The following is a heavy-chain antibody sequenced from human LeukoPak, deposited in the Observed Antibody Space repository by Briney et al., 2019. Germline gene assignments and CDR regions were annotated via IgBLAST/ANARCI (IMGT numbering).Heavy chain of an antibody. D-gene: IGHD3-10*01. Sequence: SETLSLTCTVSGGSLSSYYWSWIRQPPGKGLEWIGYIYYSGSTNYNPSLKSRVTISVDTSKNQFSLKLSSVTAADTAVYYCARPIYYYGSGRWAFDIWGQGTMVTVSS. V-gene: IGHV4-59*08. CDR3: ARPIYYYGSGRWAFDI. CDR1: GGSLSSYY. J-gene: IGHJ3*02. CDR2: IYYSGST.